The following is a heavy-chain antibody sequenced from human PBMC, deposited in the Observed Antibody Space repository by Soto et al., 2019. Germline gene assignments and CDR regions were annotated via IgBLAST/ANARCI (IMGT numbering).Heavy chain of an antibody. CDR3: ATDPNFYDDSAYFTSRWFDN. V-gene: IGHV3-23*01. Sequence: PGGSLRLSCEASKLTYSGYAMTWVRQAPGKGLEWVASISGSGDNTYYADSVKGRFAISRDNSKSTLYLQMNSLRGDDAAIYYCATDPNFYDDSAYFTSRWFDNWGQRTQVTVSS. CDR1: KLTYSGYA. D-gene: IGHD3-22*01. J-gene: IGHJ4*02. CDR2: ISGSGDNT.